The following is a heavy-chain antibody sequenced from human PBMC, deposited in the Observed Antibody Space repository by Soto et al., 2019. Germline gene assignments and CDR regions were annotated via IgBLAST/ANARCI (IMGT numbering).Heavy chain of an antibody. CDR2: IIPIFGTA. Sequence: QVQLVQSGAEVKKPGSSVKVSCKASGGTFSSYAISWVRQAPGQGLEWMGGIIPIFGTANYAQKFQGRVTITADESTSTAYMELSSLRSEDTAVYYCASPPIVVVPAAPGSDAFDIWGQGTMVTVSS. V-gene: IGHV1-69*01. CDR3: ASPPIVVVPAAPGSDAFDI. J-gene: IGHJ3*02. CDR1: GGTFSSYA. D-gene: IGHD2-2*01.